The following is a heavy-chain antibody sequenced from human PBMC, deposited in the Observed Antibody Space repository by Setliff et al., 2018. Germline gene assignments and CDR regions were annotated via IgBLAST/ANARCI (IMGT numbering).Heavy chain of an antibody. CDR3: ATGPINNDV. CDR2: INPSSGKT. CDR1: GYTFNNYD. Sequence: ASVKVSCKASGYTFNNYDINWVRQAPRQGLEWMGWINPSSGKTGYALNFQGRVTMTKNTSIATAYMDLSGLMSEDTAVYYCATGPINNDVWGRGTLVTVSS. J-gene: IGHJ2*01. V-gene: IGHV1-8*02.